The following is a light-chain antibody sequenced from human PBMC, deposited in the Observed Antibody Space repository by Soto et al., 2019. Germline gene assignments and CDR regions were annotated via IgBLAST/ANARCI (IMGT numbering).Light chain of an antibody. CDR3: QQCVNWPLLT. J-gene: IGKJ4*01. CDR1: QTINNY. V-gene: IGKV3-11*01. Sequence: EIVLTQSPATLSLSPGERATLSCRASQTINNYLAWYQQKPGQAPRLLIYDASNRATGIPARFSGSVSGTDFTLTISSLEPEDFAVYYCQQCVNWPLLTLGGGTKVELK. CDR2: DAS.